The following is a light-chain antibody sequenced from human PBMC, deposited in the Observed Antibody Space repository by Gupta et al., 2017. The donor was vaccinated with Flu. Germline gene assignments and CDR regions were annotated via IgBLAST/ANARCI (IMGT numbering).Light chain of an antibody. CDR1: SSDVGGYNY. Sequence: QPALTQPPSASGSPGQSVTISCTGTSSDVGGYNYVSWYQQHPGRAPKLMIYEVTKRPSGVPDRFSGSESGNTASLTVSGLQADDEADYYCSSYAGSNNFVFGTGTKVTVL. CDR3: SSYAGSNNFV. V-gene: IGLV2-8*01. CDR2: EVT. J-gene: IGLJ1*01.